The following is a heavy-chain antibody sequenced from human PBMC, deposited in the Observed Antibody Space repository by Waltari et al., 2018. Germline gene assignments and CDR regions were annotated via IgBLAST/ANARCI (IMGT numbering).Heavy chain of an antibody. Sequence: VHLQQWGAGLLKPSETLSLTCAAYGRSFSGSYWSWIRQPPGKGLEWIGEINHSGSTNYNPSLKSRVTISVDTSKNQFSLKLGSVTAADTAVYYCAREGGKLEERGPPNWFDPWGQGTLVTVSS. J-gene: IGHJ5*02. CDR2: INHSGST. CDR1: GRSFSGSY. V-gene: IGHV4-34*01. D-gene: IGHD1-1*01. CDR3: AREGGKLEERGPPNWFDP.